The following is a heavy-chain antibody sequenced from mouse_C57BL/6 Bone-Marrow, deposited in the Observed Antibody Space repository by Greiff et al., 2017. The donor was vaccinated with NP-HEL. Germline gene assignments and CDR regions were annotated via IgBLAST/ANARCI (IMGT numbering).Heavy chain of an antibody. V-gene: IGHV1-52*01. CDR3: ARRYSHYFDY. Sequence: QVQLQQPGAELVRPGSSVKLSCKASGYTFTSYWMHWVKQRPIQGLQWIGNIDPSDSETHYNQKFKDKATLTVDKSSSTAYMQLSTLTSEDSAVYYCARRYSHYFDYWGQGTTLTVSS. D-gene: IGHD2-12*01. CDR1: GYTFTSYW. CDR2: IDPSDSET. J-gene: IGHJ2*01.